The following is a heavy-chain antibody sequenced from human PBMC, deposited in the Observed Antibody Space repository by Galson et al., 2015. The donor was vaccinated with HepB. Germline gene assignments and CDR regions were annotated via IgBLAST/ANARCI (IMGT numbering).Heavy chain of an antibody. CDR3: AKASPIDY. V-gene: IGHV3-30*18. CDR2: ISYDGSNK. J-gene: IGHJ4*02. Sequence: SLRLSCAASGFTFSSYGMHWVRQAPGKGLEWVAVISYDGSNKYYADSVKGRFTISRDNSKNTLYLQMNSLRAEDTAVYYCAKASPIDYWGQGTLVTVSS. CDR1: GFTFSSYG.